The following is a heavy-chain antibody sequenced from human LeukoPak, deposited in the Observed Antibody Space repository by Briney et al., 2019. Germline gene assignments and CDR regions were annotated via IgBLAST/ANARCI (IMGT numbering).Heavy chain of an antibody. V-gene: IGHV1-18*04. D-gene: IGHD2-2*01. J-gene: IGHJ5*02. CDR3: AINPIVVVPAATSGANWFDP. Sequence: GASVKVSFKASGYTFTSYGISWVRQAPGQGLEWMGWISAYNGNTNYAQKLQGRVTMTTDTSTSTAYMELRSLRSDDTAVYYCAINPIVVVPAATSGANWFDPWGQGTLVTVSS. CDR2: ISAYNGNT. CDR1: GYTFTSYG.